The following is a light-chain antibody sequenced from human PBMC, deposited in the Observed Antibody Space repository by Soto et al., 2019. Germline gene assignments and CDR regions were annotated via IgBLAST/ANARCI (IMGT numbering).Light chain of an antibody. Sequence: QSVLTQPPSASGTPGQRVTISCSGSSSNIESNYVYWYQQLPGTAPRLLIYRNNQRPSGVPDRFSGSKSGTSASLAISALRSEDEADYYCTVWDDSLRGLLFGGGTQLTVL. CDR1: SSNIESNY. V-gene: IGLV1-47*01. CDR2: RNN. CDR3: TVWDDSLRGLL. J-gene: IGLJ2*01.